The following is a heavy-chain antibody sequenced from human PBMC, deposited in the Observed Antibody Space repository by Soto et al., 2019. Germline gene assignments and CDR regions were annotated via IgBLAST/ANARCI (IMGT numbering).Heavy chain of an antibody. CDR3: ARSLGYCSSTSCYIYYYYYYGMDV. D-gene: IGHD2-2*02. CDR1: GGTFSRYA. V-gene: IGHV1-69*06. J-gene: IGHJ6*02. CDR2: IIPIFGTA. Sequence: VASVKVSCKASGGTFSRYAISWVRQAPGQGLEWMGGIIPIFGTANYAQKFQGRVTITADKSTSTAYMELSSLRSEDTAVYYCARSLGYCSSTSCYIYYYYYYGMDVWGQGTTVTVSS.